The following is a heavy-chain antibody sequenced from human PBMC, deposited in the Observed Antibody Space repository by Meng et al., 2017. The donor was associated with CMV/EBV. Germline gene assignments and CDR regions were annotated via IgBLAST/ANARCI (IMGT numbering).Heavy chain of an antibody. Sequence: GESLKISCAASGFTFSSYWMSWVRQAPGKGLEWVANIKQDGSEKYYVDSVRGRFTISRDNAKNSLYLQMNSLRAEDTAVYYCARDELYYYDSSGYKFDYWGQGTRVTVSS. J-gene: IGHJ4*02. CDR2: IKQDGSEK. V-gene: IGHV3-7*01. CDR3: ARDELYYYDSSGYKFDY. CDR1: GFTFSSYW. D-gene: IGHD3-22*01.